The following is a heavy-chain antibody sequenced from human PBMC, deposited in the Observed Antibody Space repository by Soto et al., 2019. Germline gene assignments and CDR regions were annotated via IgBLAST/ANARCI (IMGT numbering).Heavy chain of an antibody. D-gene: IGHD1-26*01. V-gene: IGHV3-9*01. CDR1: GFTFDDYA. J-gene: IGHJ3*02. CDR2: ISWNSGSI. CDR3: AKGPSPATKGAFDI. Sequence: GGSLRLSCAASGFTFDDYAMHWVRQAPGKGLEWVSGISWNSGSIGYADSVKGRFTISRDNAKNSLYLQMNSLRAEDTALYYCAKGPSPATKGAFDIWGQGTMVTVSS.